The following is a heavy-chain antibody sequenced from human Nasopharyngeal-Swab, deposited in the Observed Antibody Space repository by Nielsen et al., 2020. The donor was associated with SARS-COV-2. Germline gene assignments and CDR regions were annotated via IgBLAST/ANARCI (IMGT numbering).Heavy chain of an antibody. Sequence: SVKVSCKASGGTFSSYAISWVRQAPGQGLEWMGGIIPIFGTANYAQKFQGRVTITADESTSTAYMELSSLRSEDTAVYYCAREIGGYGSGSYYYCGMDVWGQGTTVTVSS. CDR3: AREIGGYGSGSYYYCGMDV. CDR2: IIPIFGTA. D-gene: IGHD3-10*01. V-gene: IGHV1-69*13. CDR1: GGTFSSYA. J-gene: IGHJ6*02.